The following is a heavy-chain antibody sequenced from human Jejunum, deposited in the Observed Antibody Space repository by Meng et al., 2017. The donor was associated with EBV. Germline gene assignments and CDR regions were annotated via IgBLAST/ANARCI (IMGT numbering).Heavy chain of an antibody. Sequence: VLPLGQGPGLVTPLGTLSVTCAVSGGSISSSNWWSWVRQPPGKGPEWIGEIFHIGTTNYSPTLKSRVTMSVDKSKNHFSLKLTSVTAADTAVYYCARDGGPSGSYAYWFDPWGQGTLVTVSS. CDR1: GGSISSSNW. CDR2: IFHIGTT. J-gene: IGHJ5*02. V-gene: IGHV4-4*02. CDR3: ARDGGPSGSYAYWFDP. D-gene: IGHD1-26*01.